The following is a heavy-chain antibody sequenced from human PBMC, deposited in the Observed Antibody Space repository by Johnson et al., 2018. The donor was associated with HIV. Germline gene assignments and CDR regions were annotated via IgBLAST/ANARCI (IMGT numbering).Heavy chain of an antibody. V-gene: IGHV3-7*02. CDR3: ARGLVIVGALPDAFDI. CDR1: GFTFSSYW. CDR2: IKQDGSEK. D-gene: IGHD1-26*01. Sequence: DVQVVESGGGLVQPGGSLRLSCAASGFTFSSYWMSWVRQAPGKGLEWVANIKQDGSEKYYADSVKGRFTISRDNAKNSLYLQMNSLRAEDTAVYYCARGLVIVGALPDAFDIWGQGTMVTVSS. J-gene: IGHJ3*02.